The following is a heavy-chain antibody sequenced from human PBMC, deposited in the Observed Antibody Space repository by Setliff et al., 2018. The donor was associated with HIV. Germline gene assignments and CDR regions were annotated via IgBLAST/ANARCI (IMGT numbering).Heavy chain of an antibody. V-gene: IGHV1-3*01. D-gene: IGHD3-16*01. CDR3: AIGGGDGHPTWVY. J-gene: IGHJ4*02. CDR1: GYTFTGYA. CDR2: INAGNGKT. Sequence: ASVKVSCKASGYTFTGYAMHWVRQAPGQRLEWMGWINAGNGKTKYSQKFQGRVTITRDTSASTADMEMSGLRSEDTADYYCAIGGGDGHPTWVYWGLGTLVTVSS.